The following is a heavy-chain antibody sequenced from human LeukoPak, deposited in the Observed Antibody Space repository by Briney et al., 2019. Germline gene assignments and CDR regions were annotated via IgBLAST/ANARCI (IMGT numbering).Heavy chain of an antibody. D-gene: IGHD3-10*01. CDR1: GFTFTNAW. CDR2: IKSKTDGETT. V-gene: IGHV3-15*01. CDR3: TTDLGTYYHGSQRLIPIDY. Sequence: GGSLRLSCVDSGFTFTNAWMSRVRQAPGKGLEWIGRIKSKTDGETTNYAEPVRGRFTISRDDSKGAVYLQMNSLKIEDTAVYYCTTDLGTYYHGSQRLIPIDYWGQGTLVTVSS. J-gene: IGHJ4*02.